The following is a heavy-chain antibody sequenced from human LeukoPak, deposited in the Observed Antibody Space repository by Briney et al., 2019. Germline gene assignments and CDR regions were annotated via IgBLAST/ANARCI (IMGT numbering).Heavy chain of an antibody. D-gene: IGHD1-26*01. J-gene: IGHJ6*02. V-gene: IGHV3-72*01. CDR3: TRGGTSSVAYYYHMDV. Sequence: GGSLRLSCTASGFTFSGRYMDWVRQAPGKGLEWVGRSRDRANGYTPEYAASVRGRFTISRDDSETSMSLQMNSLKTEDSAVYYCTRGGTSSVAYYYHMDVWGQGTTVTVSS. CDR1: GFTFSGRY. CDR2: SRDRANGYTP.